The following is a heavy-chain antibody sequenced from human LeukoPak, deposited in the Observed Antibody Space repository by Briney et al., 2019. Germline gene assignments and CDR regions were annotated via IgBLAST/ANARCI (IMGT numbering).Heavy chain of an antibody. CDR3: AKDSVGQLERPDAFDI. J-gene: IGHJ3*02. CDR1: GFTFSNYC. CDR2: FSCRGGST. Sequence: GALRPSCAASGFTFSNYCMSWVRQAPGKGVGWGLAFSCRGGSTYYADPVKGRFTISRDNSKNTLYLQMNSLRAEDTAVYYCAKDSVGQLERPDAFDIWGQGTMVTVSS. D-gene: IGHD1-1*01. V-gene: IGHV3-23*01.